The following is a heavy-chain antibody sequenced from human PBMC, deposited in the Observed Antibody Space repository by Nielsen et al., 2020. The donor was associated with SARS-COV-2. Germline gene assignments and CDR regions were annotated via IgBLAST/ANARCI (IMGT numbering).Heavy chain of an antibody. D-gene: IGHD3-3*01. CDR1: GFTFSSYA. V-gene: IGHV3-30-3*01. CDR2: ISYDGSNK. CDR3: ARGLTPYYDAGDY. J-gene: IGHJ4*02. Sequence: SCAASGFTFSSYAMHWVRQAPGKGLEWVAVISYDGSNKYYADSVKGRFTISRDNSKNTLYLQMNSLRAEDTALYHCARGLTPYYDAGDYWGQGTLVTVSS.